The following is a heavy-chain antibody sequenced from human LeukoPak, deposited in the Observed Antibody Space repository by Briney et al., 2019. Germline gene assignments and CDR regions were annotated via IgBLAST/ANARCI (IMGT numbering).Heavy chain of an antibody. CDR2: TSSDLNVK. V-gene: IGHV3-30-3*01. J-gene: IGHJ4*02. D-gene: IGHD3-10*01. Sequence: GGPLRLSCAASGFTFRNYVIHWVRQAPGKGLEWVAVTSSDLNVKLYADSVKGRFTISRDNSRSTLYLQMNSLRPEDTAIYYCAREGYYGSGSPPSLYFDYWGQGTLVTVSS. CDR3: AREGYYGSGSPPSLYFDY. CDR1: GFTFRNYV.